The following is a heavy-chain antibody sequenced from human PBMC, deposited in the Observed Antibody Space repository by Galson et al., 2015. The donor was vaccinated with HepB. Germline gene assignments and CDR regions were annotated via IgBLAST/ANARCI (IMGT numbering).Heavy chain of an antibody. CDR3: ARDISTGDQ. CDR1: GFSFSSHG. D-gene: IGHD4-17*01. Sequence: SLRLSCAASGFSFSSHGMAWVRQAPGKGLEWVSRITDGGVADYPDSVKGRFTISRDNSKSTVYLQMNSLRVEDTAKYYCARDISTGDQWGQGTLVTVSS. V-gene: IGHV3-23*01. CDR2: ITDGGVA. J-gene: IGHJ4*02.